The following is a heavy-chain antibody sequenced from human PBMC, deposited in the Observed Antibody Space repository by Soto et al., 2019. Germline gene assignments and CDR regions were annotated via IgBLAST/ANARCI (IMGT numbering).Heavy chain of an antibody. CDR3: ARDGGNFDY. CDR1: GFTLSSYA. J-gene: IGHJ4*02. Sequence: QVQLVESGGGVVQPGRSLRLSCAASGFTLSSYAMHWVRQAPGKGLEWVAVISYDGSNKYYADSVKGRFTISRDNSKNTLYLQMNSLRAEDTAVYYCARDGGNFDYWGQGTLVTVSS. CDR2: ISYDGSNK. V-gene: IGHV3-30-3*01.